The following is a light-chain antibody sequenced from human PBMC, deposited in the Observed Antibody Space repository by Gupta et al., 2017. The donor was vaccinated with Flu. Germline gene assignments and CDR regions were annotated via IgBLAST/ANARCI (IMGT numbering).Light chain of an antibody. J-gene: IGKJ2*01. V-gene: IGKV3-20*01. Sequence: EIVLTQSPATLSVSPEESATLSCRASQSINLNYVAWFEQKASQAPRLLIYAASSSDTGITDRFSGGGCGIDLTLTISRRVQEDFAVYYCQQDCSEREYTFGQGTHVENK. CDR2: AAS. CDR1: QSINLNY. CDR3: QQDCSEREYT.